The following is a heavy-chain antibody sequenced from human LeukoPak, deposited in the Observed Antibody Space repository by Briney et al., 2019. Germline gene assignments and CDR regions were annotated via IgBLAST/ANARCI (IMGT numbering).Heavy chain of an antibody. CDR1: GYTFTDYY. D-gene: IGHD3-22*01. V-gene: IGHV1-2*02. CDR3: AKSSRAIVQPTSNAFDL. Sequence: ASVKVSCKASGYTFTDYYMHWVRQAPGQGLEWMGWINPNRGGTHYAQNLQGRVTMSGDTSISTAYMELSRLTSDDTAVYYCAKSSRAIVQPTSNAFDLWGQGTMVTVSS. J-gene: IGHJ3*01. CDR2: INPNRGGT.